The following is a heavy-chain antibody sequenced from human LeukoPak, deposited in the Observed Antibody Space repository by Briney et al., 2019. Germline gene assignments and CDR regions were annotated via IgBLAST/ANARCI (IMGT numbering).Heavy chain of an antibody. D-gene: IGHD3-10*01. CDR2: ISDSGTST. J-gene: IGHJ4*02. CDR3: AKGVSGYGSGRPFDY. Sequence: GRSLRLSCAASGLTFSSYAMIWVRQAPGKGLEWVSLISDSGTSTYYPDPVKGRFTISRDNSKNTVYLQMNSLRAEDTAVYYCAKGVSGYGSGRPFDYWGQGTLVTVSS. CDR1: GLTFSSYA. V-gene: IGHV3-23*01.